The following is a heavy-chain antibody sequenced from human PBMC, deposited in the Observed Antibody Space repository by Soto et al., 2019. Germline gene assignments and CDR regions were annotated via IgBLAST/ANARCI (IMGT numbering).Heavy chain of an antibody. V-gene: IGHV4-59*01. Sequence: SETLSLTCTVSGGSISSYYWSWIRQPPGKGLEWIGYIYYSGSTNYNPSLKSRVTISVDTSKNQFSLKLSSVTAADTAVYYCARGLYYDFWSGYYTGPSYYYGMDVWGQGTTVTVSS. D-gene: IGHD3-3*01. CDR2: IYYSGST. CDR1: GGSISSYY. CDR3: ARGLYYDFWSGYYTGPSYYYGMDV. J-gene: IGHJ6*02.